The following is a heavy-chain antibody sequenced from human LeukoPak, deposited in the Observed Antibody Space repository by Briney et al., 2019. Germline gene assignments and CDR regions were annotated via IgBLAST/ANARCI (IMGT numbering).Heavy chain of an antibody. J-gene: IGHJ4*02. CDR1: GGSFSGYY. Sequence: PSETLSLTCAVYGGSFSGYYWSWIRQPPGKGLEWIGEINHSGSTNYNPSLKNRVTISVDTSKNQFSLKLSSVTAADTAVYYCARGRWFGETDYWGQGTLVTVSS. V-gene: IGHV4-34*01. CDR3: ARGRWFGETDY. D-gene: IGHD3-10*01. CDR2: INHSGST.